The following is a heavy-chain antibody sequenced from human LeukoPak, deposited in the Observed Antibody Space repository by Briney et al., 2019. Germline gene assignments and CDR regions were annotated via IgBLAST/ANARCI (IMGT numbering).Heavy chain of an antibody. CDR1: GYTFTGYY. CDR2: INSNSGGT. J-gene: IGHJ3*02. CDR3: ARVADGYNYGAFDI. Sequence: ASVKVSCKASGYTFTGYYIHWVRQAPGQGLEWMGWINSNSGGTNYARRFQGRVTMTRDTSISTAYMEMSSLRSDDTALYYCARVADGYNYGAFDIWGQGTVVTVSS. D-gene: IGHD5-24*01. V-gene: IGHV1-2*02.